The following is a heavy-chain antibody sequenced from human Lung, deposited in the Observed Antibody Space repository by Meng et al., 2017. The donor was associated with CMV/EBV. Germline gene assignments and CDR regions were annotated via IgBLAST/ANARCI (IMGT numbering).Heavy chain of an antibody. D-gene: IGHD3-10*01. CDR2: PGAHDGAT. Sequence: QVQGVPAGAWMKRPGAAVHVSCTASLSAFTVYAVGGVRQAPGQGVGWMAGPGAHDGATSHAPRFQGRFPVTADRPTATAYWELRNRRSDDTGVYYCAKGTPGRRYAENWGQGTLVTVSS. CDR1: LSAFTVYA. V-gene: IGHV1-18*01. CDR3: AKGTPGRRYAEN. J-gene: IGHJ4*02.